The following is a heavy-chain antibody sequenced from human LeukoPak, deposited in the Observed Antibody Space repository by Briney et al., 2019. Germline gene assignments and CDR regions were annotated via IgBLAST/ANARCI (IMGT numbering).Heavy chain of an antibody. V-gene: IGHV3-30*18. J-gene: IGHJ4*02. D-gene: IGHD3-10*01. CDR1: GFTFNNYG. CDR3: ANENYYGSGSYADH. CDR2: ISYDGSNT. Sequence: GGSLRLSCAASGFTFNNYGMHWVRQAPGKGLEWVAMISYDGSNTYYADSVKGRFTISRDNSKNTVYLQMNSLRAEDTAVYYCANENYYGSGSYADHWGQGTLVTVSS.